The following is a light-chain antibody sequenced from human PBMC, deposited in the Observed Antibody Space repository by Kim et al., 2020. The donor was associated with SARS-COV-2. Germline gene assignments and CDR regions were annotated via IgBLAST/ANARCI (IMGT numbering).Light chain of an antibody. J-gene: IGLJ2*01. V-gene: IGLV2-14*03. Sequence: SITISCTGTRSDVGDYNSVSWFQQHPGKAPKLIIFDVSNRPSGVSDRFSGSKSGNTASLTISGLQAEDEADYYCSSYTTSTTLDVIFGGGTKLTVL. CDR2: DVS. CDR3: SSYTTSTTLDVI. CDR1: RSDVGDYNS.